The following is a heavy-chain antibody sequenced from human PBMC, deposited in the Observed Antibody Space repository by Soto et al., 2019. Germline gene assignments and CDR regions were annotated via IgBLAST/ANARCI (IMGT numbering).Heavy chain of an antibody. CDR3: ARVFSDSSSFFDP. V-gene: IGHV4-31*03. J-gene: IGHJ5*02. CDR1: GGSISSGGYY. CDR2: IYYSGST. D-gene: IGHD6-13*01. Sequence: QVQLQESGPGLVKPSQTLSLTCTVSGGSISSGGYYWSWIRHHQGKGLVGIGYIYYSGSTYYNQSLKSRVTRSVDTSKNQFALKLRSVTAADTSVYYCARVFSDSSSFFDPWGQGTLVTVSS.